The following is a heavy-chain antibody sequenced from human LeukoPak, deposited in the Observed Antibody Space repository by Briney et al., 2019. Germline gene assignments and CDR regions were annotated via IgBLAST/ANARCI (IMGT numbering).Heavy chain of an antibody. CDR1: EYSFTNYW. CDR3: ARRLVGGTSPFDY. Sequence: RGESLKISWQGSEYSFTNYWIGWVRQMPGKGLEWMGIIYPGDSDTRYSPSFQGQVTISADKSISTAYLQWGSLKASDTAMYYCARRLVGGTSPFDYWGQGTLVTVSS. CDR2: IYPGDSDT. J-gene: IGHJ4*02. D-gene: IGHD1-26*01. V-gene: IGHV5-51*01.